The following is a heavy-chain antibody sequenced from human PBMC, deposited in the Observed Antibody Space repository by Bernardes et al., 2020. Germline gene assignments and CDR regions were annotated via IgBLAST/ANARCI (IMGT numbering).Heavy chain of an antibody. CDR1: GFTFSNAW. CDR3: TTADVDTAMADFDY. J-gene: IGHJ4*02. V-gene: IGHV3-15*07. CDR2: IKSKTDGGTT. Sequence: GGSLRLSCAASGFTFSNAWMNWVRQAPGKGLEWVGRIKSKTDGGTTDYAAPVKGRFTISRDDSKNTLYLQMNSLKTEDTAVYYCTTADVDTAMADFDYWGQGTLVTVSS. D-gene: IGHD5-18*01.